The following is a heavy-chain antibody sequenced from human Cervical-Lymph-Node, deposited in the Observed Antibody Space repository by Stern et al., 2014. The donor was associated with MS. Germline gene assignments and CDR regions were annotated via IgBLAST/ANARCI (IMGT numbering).Heavy chain of an antibody. D-gene: IGHD4-17*01. CDR3: ARTKTVTTYYGMDV. J-gene: IGHJ6*02. V-gene: IGHV1-2*06. Sequence: VQLVQSGAEVKKPGASVTVSCTASGYTFTDYYLHWVRQAPGQGLEWMGRISTVHGGTTGAQKFQGRVTMTRETAISTAYMELSRLTSDDTAVYYCARTKTVTTYYGMDVWGQGTTVTVSS. CDR1: GYTFTDYY. CDR2: ISTVHGGT.